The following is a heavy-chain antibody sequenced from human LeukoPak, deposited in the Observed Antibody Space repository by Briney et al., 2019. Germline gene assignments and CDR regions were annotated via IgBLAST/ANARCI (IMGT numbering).Heavy chain of an antibody. CDR2: IYYSGST. V-gene: IGHV4-59*08. Sequence: SETLSLTCTVSGGSLSSYYWSWIRQPPGKGLEWIGYIYYSGSTNYNPSLKSRVTISVDTSKNQFSLKLSSVTAADTAVYYCARRVVVPAADRSDAFDIWGQGTMVTVSS. D-gene: IGHD2-2*01. J-gene: IGHJ3*02. CDR3: ARRVVVPAADRSDAFDI. CDR1: GGSLSSYY.